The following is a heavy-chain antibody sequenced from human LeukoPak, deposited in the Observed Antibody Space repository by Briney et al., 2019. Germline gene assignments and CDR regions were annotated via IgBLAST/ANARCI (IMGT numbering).Heavy chain of an antibody. CDR3: ARDQGTIFDVVNYAMDV. CDR2: MSRDGTDQ. D-gene: IGHD3-3*01. Sequence: GGSLRLSCAASGFTFSSYAMSWVRQAPGKGLEWVAIMSRDGTDQRYADSVKGRFTMSRDSSESALYLQMNSLRVEDTAVYYCARDQGTIFDVVNYAMDVWGQGTTVTVSS. J-gene: IGHJ6*02. CDR1: GFTFSSYA. V-gene: IGHV3-30*04.